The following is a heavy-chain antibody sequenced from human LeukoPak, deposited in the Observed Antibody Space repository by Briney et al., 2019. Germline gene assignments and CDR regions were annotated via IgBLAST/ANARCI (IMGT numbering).Heavy chain of an antibody. D-gene: IGHD3-22*01. Sequence: WFRQPPGKGLEWIGSIYYSGSTYYNPSLQSRVTISVDTSKNQFSLKLSSVTAADTAVYYCARQGDSSGYYFWFDPWGQGALVTVSS. V-gene: IGHV4-39*01. CDR3: ARQGDSSGYYFWFDP. CDR2: IYYSGST. J-gene: IGHJ5*02.